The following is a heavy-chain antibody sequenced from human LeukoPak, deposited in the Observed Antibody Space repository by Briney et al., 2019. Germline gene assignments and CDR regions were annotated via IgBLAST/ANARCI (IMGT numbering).Heavy chain of an antibody. CDR1: GYTFTGYY. J-gene: IGHJ4*02. CDR3: ARDQTFYFDSGGPNFDF. V-gene: IGHV1-2*06. Sequence: ASVKVSCKASGYTFTGYYMHWVRQAPGQGLEWMGRINPNSGGTNYAQKFQGRVTMTTDTSTSTAYIELRSLRADDTAVYYCARDQTFYFDSGGPNFDFWGQGSLVTVSS. CDR2: INPNSGGT. D-gene: IGHD3-22*01.